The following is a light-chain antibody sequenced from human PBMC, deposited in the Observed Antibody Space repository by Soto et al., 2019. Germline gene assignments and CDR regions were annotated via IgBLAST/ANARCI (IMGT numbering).Light chain of an antibody. CDR2: EGS. Sequence: QSALTQPASVSGSPGQSITISCTGTSGDVGSYNLVSWYQQHPGKAPKLMIYEGSKRPSGVSNRFSGSKSGNTASLTISGLQAEDEADYYCCSYAGSSTLVVFGGGTQLTVL. CDR1: SGDVGSYNL. CDR3: CSYAGSSTLVV. J-gene: IGLJ2*01. V-gene: IGLV2-23*01.